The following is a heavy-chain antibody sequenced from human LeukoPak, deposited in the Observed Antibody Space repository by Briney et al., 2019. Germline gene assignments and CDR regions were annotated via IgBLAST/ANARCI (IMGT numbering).Heavy chain of an antibody. Sequence: GGSLRLSCAASGFTFSSYWMHWVRQTPGKGPVWVSRINGDGSSTNYADSVKGRFTISRDNSKNTLYLQMNSLRAEDTAVYYCAKATSSWYALDYWGQGTLVTVSS. J-gene: IGHJ4*02. CDR1: GFTFSSYW. V-gene: IGHV3-74*01. D-gene: IGHD6-13*01. CDR3: AKATSSWYALDY. CDR2: INGDGSST.